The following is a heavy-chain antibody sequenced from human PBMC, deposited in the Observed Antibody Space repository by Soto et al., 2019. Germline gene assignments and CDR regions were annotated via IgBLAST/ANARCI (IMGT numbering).Heavy chain of an antibody. D-gene: IGHD1-26*01. CDR2: TTSDGARI. V-gene: IGHV3-30*03. J-gene: IGHJ4*02. CDR3: ARKNPGREWELPDY. CDR1: GFAFSAYG. Sequence: QVQLVESGGGVVQPGRSLRLSCAASGFAFSAYGMHWVRQAPGKGLEWVAVTTSDGARINYADSVKGRFTISRDNSRTTLYLQMNSLRIDDTAVYYCARKNPGREWELPDYWAQGTLVTVSS.